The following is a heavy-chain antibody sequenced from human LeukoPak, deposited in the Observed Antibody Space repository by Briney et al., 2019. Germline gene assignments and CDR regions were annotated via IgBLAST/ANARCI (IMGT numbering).Heavy chain of an antibody. J-gene: IGHJ4*02. CDR1: GFTFSSYG. CDR2: ISGSGGYT. V-gene: IGHV3-23*01. CDR3: AKGNSGYYFDY. D-gene: IGHD3-22*01. Sequence: GGSLRLSCAASGFTFSSYGMTWVRQAPGKGLEWVSAISGSGGYTYYADSVKGRFTISRDNSKNTLYLQMNSLRAEDTAVYYCAKGNSGYYFDYWGQGSLVTVSS.